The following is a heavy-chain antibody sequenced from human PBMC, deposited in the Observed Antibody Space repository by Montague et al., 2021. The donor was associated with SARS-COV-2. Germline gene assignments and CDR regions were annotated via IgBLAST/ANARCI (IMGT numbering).Heavy chain of an antibody. V-gene: IGHV4-59*01. CDR1: GGSLSSFN. D-gene: IGHD5/OR15-5a*01. CDR3: ARVAELDVFSVNYYGLDV. CDR2: IHYSGST. Sequence: SETLSLTCSVSGGSLSSFNCSWIRQPPAQGLEYIGYIHYSGSTNFSPSLNSRVPISLDTSRTQFSLNLRSVTTADTAAYYCARVAELDVFSVNYYGLDVWGQGPTVPAPS. J-gene: IGHJ6*02.